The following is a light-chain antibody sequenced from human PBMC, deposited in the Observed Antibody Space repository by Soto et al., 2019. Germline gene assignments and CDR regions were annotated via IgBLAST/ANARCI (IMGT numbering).Light chain of an antibody. J-gene: IGLJ2*01. V-gene: IGLV2-23*01. Sequence: QSVLTQPASVSASPGQSITISCTGTSNDVGSYNLVSWYQQYPGKAPKLMIYEGTKRPSGVSDRFSGSTSGNTASLIISGLQDDDEADYYCCSYAGRNTYVVFGGGTKLTVL. CDR3: CSYAGRNTYVV. CDR1: SNDVGSYNL. CDR2: EGT.